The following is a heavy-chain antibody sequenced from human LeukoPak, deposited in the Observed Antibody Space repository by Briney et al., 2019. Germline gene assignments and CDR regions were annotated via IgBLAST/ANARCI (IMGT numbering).Heavy chain of an antibody. CDR3: AKDSRGYSYGYSFDY. J-gene: IGHJ4*02. CDR1: GFTFSSYG. D-gene: IGHD5-18*01. Sequence: GGSLRLSCVASGFTFSSYGMHWVRQAPGKGLEWVAVISYDGSNKYYADSVKGRFTISRDNSKNTLYLQMNSLRAEDTAVYYCAKDSRGYSYGYSFDYWGQGTLVTVSS. CDR2: ISYDGSNK. V-gene: IGHV3-30*18.